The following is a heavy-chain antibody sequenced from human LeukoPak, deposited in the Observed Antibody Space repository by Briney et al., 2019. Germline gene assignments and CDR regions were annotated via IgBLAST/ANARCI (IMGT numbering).Heavy chain of an antibody. CDR2: LSDNGVRT. J-gene: IGHJ4*02. Sequence: GGSLRLSCAASGFTFNNFAMTWVRQAPGKGLEWVATLSDNGVRTSHADSVKGRFTISRDNSKNTLYLQMNSLRAEDTAMYYCARGGRIDGYNDWGQGTLVTVSS. V-gene: IGHV3-23*01. CDR1: GFTFNNFA. D-gene: IGHD3-16*01. CDR3: ARGGRIDGYND.